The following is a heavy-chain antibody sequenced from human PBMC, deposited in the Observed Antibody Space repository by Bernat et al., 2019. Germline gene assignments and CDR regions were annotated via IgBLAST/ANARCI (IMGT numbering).Heavy chain of an antibody. V-gene: IGHV3-30*18. J-gene: IGHJ6*02. CDR3: AKAPPYSSMTQGAYYYYYYGMDV. CDR2: ISYDGSNK. D-gene: IGHD6-13*01. CDR1: GFTFSIYG. Sequence: QVQLAESGGGVVQPGRSLRLSCAASGFTFSIYGMHWVRQAPGKGLEWVAVISYDGSNKYYADSVKGRFTISRDNSKNTLYLQMNSLRAEDTAVYYCAKAPPYSSMTQGAYYYYYYGMDVWGQGTTVTVSS.